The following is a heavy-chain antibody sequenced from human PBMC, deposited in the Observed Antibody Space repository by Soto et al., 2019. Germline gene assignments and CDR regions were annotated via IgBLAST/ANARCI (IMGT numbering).Heavy chain of an antibody. CDR1: GGSVSDYY. Sequence: SETLSLTCTVSGGSVSDYYWNWIRQTPGKGLEYIGYVYPSGSAYYSPSLRSRLTISIDTAKNQFSLKLTSVTAADAAVYYCARGRERWLQTPFDYWGQGALVT. V-gene: IGHV4-59*02. CDR3: ARGRERWLQTPFDY. J-gene: IGHJ4*02. CDR2: VYPSGSA. D-gene: IGHD5-12*01.